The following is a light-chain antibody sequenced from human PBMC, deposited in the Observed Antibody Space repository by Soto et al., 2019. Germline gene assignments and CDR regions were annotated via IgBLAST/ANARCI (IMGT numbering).Light chain of an antibody. Sequence: QSALTQPPSVSGAPGQRVTISCTGSSSNIGAGYDVHWYQQLPGTAPKVLIYGNSNRPSGVPDRFSGSKSGTSASLAITGLQAEDESDYYCQSYDSSLSGYVFGTGTKVTDL. V-gene: IGLV1-40*01. CDR2: GNS. CDR1: SSNIGAGYD. J-gene: IGLJ1*01. CDR3: QSYDSSLSGYV.